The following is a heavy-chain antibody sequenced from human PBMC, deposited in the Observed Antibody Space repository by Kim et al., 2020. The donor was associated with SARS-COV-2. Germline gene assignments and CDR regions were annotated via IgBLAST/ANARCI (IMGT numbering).Heavy chain of an antibody. Sequence: SETLSLTCTVSGGSISSSSYYWGWIRQPPGKGLEWIGSIYYSGSTYYNPSLKSRVTISVDTSKNQFSLKLSSVTAADTAVYYCARQSGITMILVVSGGY. J-gene: IGHJ2*01. V-gene: IGHV4-39*01. D-gene: IGHD3-22*01. CDR2: IYYSGST. CDR1: GGSISSSSYY. CDR3: ARQSGITMILVVSGGY.